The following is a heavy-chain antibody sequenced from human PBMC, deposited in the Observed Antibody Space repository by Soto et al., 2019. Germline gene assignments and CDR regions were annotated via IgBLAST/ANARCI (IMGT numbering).Heavy chain of an antibody. Sequence: QVQLVQSGAEVKKPGASVKVSCKTSGYTFSRYGITWVRQGPGQGLEWMGWISTHNGNTIYAQSLQDRVTMTTDTSTSTAYMELRSLRSDDTALYYCVRGDIYAYWGQGTPVTVSS. D-gene: IGHD5-18*01. CDR3: VRGDIYAY. J-gene: IGHJ4*02. CDR2: ISTHNGNT. V-gene: IGHV1-18*01. CDR1: GYTFSRYG.